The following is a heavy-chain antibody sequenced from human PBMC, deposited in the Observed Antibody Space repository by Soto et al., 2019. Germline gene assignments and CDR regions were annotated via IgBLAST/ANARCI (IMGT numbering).Heavy chain of an antibody. J-gene: IGHJ5*02. Sequence: QVQLQESGPGLVKPSQTLSLTCTVSVASISSGGYYWSWIRQHPGEGLEWIGYIYYSGITSYNPSLKSRVTITVDTTYNHFSLQLSSVTDADTAVYYCARESKYDTSGYPPWFAPWGQGTLVTVSS. CDR1: VASISSGGYY. CDR3: ARESKYDTSGYPPWFAP. V-gene: IGHV4-31*03. CDR2: IYYSGIT. D-gene: IGHD3-22*01.